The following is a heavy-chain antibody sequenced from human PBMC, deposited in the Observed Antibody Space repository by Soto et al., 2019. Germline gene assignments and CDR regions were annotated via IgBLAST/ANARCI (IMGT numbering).Heavy chain of an antibody. CDR1: GGTFSDYA. D-gene: IGHD3-22*01. V-gene: IGHV1-69*13. J-gene: IGHJ6*02. CDR3: AKDLDYYDSSGGMDV. CDR2: IMPIFGAP. Sequence: SVKVSCKASGGTFSDYAFSWVRQAPGQGLEWLGGIMPIFGAPDYAQKFQGRVTITADESTRTTYMDMNSLRAEDTAVYYCAKDLDYYDSSGGMDVWAKGPRSPSP.